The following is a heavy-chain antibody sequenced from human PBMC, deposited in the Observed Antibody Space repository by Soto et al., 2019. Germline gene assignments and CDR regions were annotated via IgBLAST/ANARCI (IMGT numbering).Heavy chain of an antibody. CDR2: IYYSGST. V-gene: IGHV4-31*03. Sequence: QVQLQESGPGLVKPSQTLSLTCTVSGGSISSGGYYWSWIRQHPGKGLEWIGYIYYSGSTYYNPSLESRVTISVDTSKNQFSLKLSSVTAADTAVYYCATYVDTAMVGTSSWFDPWGQGTLVTVSS. D-gene: IGHD5-18*01. J-gene: IGHJ5*02. CDR1: GGSISSGGYY. CDR3: ATYVDTAMVGTSSWFDP.